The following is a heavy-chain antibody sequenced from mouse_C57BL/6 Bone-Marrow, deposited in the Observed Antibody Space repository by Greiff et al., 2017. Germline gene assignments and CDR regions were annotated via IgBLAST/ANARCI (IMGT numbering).Heavy chain of an antibody. V-gene: IGHV1-18*01. CDR3: ARGGLLRYYYAMDY. D-gene: IGHD1-1*01. J-gene: IGHJ4*01. CDR2: INPNNGGT. Sequence: VQLQQSGPELVKPGASVKIPCKASGYTFTDYNMDWVKQSHGKSLEWIGDINPNNGGTIYNQKFKGKATLTVDKSSSTAYMELRSLTSEDTAVYYCARGGLLRYYYAMDYWGQGTSVTVSS. CDR1: GYTFTDYN.